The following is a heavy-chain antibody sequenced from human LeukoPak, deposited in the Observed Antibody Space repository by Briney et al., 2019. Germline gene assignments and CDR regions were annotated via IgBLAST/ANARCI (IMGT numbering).Heavy chain of an antibody. Sequence: GGSLRLSCAASGFTFSTYWMHWVRHAPGKGPVWVSRINSDGTTTTYADSVKGRFTISRDNAKNTLYLRMNTLRAEDTAVYYCARELPFDYWGQGTLVTVSS. J-gene: IGHJ4*02. CDR1: GFTFSTYW. CDR3: ARELPFDY. CDR2: INSDGTTT. V-gene: IGHV3-74*01.